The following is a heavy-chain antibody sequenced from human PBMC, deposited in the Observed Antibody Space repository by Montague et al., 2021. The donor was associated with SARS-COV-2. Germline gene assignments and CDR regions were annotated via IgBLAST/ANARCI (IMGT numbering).Heavy chain of an antibody. Sequence: SETLSLTCTVSGGSLSSSSDYWGWIRQPPGKGLEWVGSVYYSGSTYYNPSLKSRVTISVDTSKNQFSLKLSSVTAADTAVYYCARPQQQLAFDYWGQGTLVTVSS. CDR2: VYYSGST. V-gene: IGHV4-39*01. CDR1: GGSLSSSSDY. D-gene: IGHD6-13*01. CDR3: ARPQQQLAFDY. J-gene: IGHJ4*02.